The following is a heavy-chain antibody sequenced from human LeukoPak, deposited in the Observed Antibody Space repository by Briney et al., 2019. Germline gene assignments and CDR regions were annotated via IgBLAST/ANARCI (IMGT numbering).Heavy chain of an antibody. D-gene: IGHD5-18*01. CDR2: ISAYNGNT. CDR3: ARNRIQLWLCDY. CDR1: GYTFTSYG. J-gene: IGHJ4*02. Sequence: ASVKVSCKASGYTFTSYGISWVQQAPGQGLEWMGWISAYNGNTNYAQKLQGRVTMTTDTSTSTAYMELRSLRSDDTAVYYCARNRIQLWLCDYWGQGTLVTVSS. V-gene: IGHV1-18*01.